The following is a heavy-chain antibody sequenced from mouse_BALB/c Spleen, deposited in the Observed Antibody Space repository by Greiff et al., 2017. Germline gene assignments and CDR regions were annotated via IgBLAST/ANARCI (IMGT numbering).Heavy chain of an antibody. D-gene: IGHD2-1*01. Sequence: VQLQQPGAELVKPGASVKLSCKASGYTFTSYWMHWVKQRPGQGLEWIGEINPSNGRTNYNEKFKSKATLTVDKSSSTAYMQLSSLTSEDSAVYDCARGGYGNYHYWGQGTTLTVSS. CDR1: GYTFTSYW. V-gene: IGHV1S81*02. CDR3: ARGGYGNYHY. J-gene: IGHJ2*01. CDR2: INPSNGRT.